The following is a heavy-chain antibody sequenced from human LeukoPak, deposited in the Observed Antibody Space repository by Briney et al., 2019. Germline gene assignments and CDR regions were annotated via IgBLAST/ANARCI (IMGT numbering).Heavy chain of an antibody. CDR2: IYYSGST. CDR3: ARVGGTNYYYYGMGV. Sequence: SETLSLTCTVSGGSISNYYWSWIRQPPGKGLEWIGYIYYSGSTNYNPSLKSRVTISVDTSKNQFSLKLSSVTAADTAVYYCARVGGTNYYYYGMGVWGQGTTVTVSS. CDR1: GGSISNYY. D-gene: IGHD1-26*01. J-gene: IGHJ6*02. V-gene: IGHV4-59*01.